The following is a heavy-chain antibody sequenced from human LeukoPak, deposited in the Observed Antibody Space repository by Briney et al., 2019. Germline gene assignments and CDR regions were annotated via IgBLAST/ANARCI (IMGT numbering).Heavy chain of an antibody. CDR3: ARYDVGWYYFDY. J-gene: IGHJ4*02. CDR1: GGPISSSNW. V-gene: IGHV4-4*02. CDR2: IYHSGST. Sequence: PSETLSLTCVVSGGPISSSNWWSWVRQPPEKGLEWIGEIYHSGSTNYNPSLKSRVTISVDKSKNQFSLKLSSVTAADTAVYYCARYDVGWYYFDYWGQGTLVTVSS. D-gene: IGHD6-19*01.